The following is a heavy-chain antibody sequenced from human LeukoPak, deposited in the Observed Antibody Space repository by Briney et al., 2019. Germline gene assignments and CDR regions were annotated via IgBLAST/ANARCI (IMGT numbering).Heavy chain of an antibody. V-gene: IGHV3-74*01. J-gene: IGHJ4*02. CDR2: IKSDGSST. CDR1: GFAFSTYW. Sequence: GGSLRLSCAASGFAFSTYWMHWVRQASGKGLVWVSRIKSDGSSTNYADSVKGRFTISRDNAENTVFLQMNSLRAEDTAVYYCARGWKTGEGPYWGQGSLVTVSS. D-gene: IGHD3-9*01. CDR3: ARGWKTGEGPY.